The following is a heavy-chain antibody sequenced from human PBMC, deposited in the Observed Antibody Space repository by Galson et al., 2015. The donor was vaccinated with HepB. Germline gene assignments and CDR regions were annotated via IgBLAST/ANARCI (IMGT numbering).Heavy chain of an antibody. D-gene: IGHD3-3*01. Sequence: SVKVSCKASGYTFTRYYMHWVRQAPGQGLEWMGIINPSGGSTSYAQKFQGRVTMTRDTSTSTVYMELSSLRSEDTAVYYCAREGNYDFWIPDVWGKGTTVTVSS. V-gene: IGHV1-46*03. CDR2: INPSGGST. CDR3: AREGNYDFWIPDV. CDR1: GYTFTRYY. J-gene: IGHJ6*04.